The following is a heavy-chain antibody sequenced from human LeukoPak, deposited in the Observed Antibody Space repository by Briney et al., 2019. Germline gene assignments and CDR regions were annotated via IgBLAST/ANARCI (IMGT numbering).Heavy chain of an antibody. D-gene: IGHD1-26*01. CDR3: ASRTSGSYDAFDI. Sequence: PGGSLRLSCAASGFTVSSNYMSWVRQAPGKGLEWVSVIYSGGSTYYADSVKGRFTISRDNAKNSLYLQMNSLRAEDTAVYYCASRTSGSYDAFDIWGRGTMVTVSS. J-gene: IGHJ3*02. V-gene: IGHV3-66*01. CDR1: GFTVSSNY. CDR2: IYSGGST.